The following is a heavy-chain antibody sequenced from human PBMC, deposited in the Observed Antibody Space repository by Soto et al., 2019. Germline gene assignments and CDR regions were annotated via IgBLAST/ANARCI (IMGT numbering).Heavy chain of an antibody. J-gene: IGHJ4*02. Sequence: SQALSDPWAFSSGSISSRSCDLVVLPQPPLKGREGIGRINHSGSTNYNPSIKCGVTISVDTSKNQFSLKRRSVTAADTAVYYCARWDVGDGASGGGYSGDFEYWGQGTLVTVSS. D-gene: IGHD2-8*01. CDR1: SGSISSRSCD. V-gene: IGHV4-39*07. CDR2: INHSGST. CDR3: ARWDVGDGASGGGYSGDFEY.